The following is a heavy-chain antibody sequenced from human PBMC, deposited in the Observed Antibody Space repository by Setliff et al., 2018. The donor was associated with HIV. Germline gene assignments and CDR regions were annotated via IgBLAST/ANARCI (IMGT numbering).Heavy chain of an antibody. CDR1: GFTFSRYW. D-gene: IGHD3-10*01. Sequence: GGSLRLSCAASGFTFSRYWMHWVRQVPGKGLAWASRINSDGSNAIYADAVKGRFTISRDNAKNTVYLQMNSLRVDDTAVYYCAREGESASYYFDDWGQGTPVTVSS. V-gene: IGHV3-74*01. CDR3: AREGESASYYFDD. J-gene: IGHJ4*02. CDR2: INSDGSNA.